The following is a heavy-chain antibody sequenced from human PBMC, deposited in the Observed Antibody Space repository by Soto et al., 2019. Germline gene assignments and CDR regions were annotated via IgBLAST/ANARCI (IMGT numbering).Heavy chain of an antibody. CDR3: ARIVGADRRWFDP. V-gene: IGHV1-18*01. Sequence: ASVKVSCKASGYTFTNYGINWVRQAPGQGLEWMGWISAYNGNTNYAQKLQGRVTMTTDTSTNTAYMELRSLRSDDTAVYYCARIVGADRRWFDPWGQGTLVTVSS. J-gene: IGHJ5*02. CDR1: GYTFTNYG. CDR2: ISAYNGNT. D-gene: IGHD1-26*01.